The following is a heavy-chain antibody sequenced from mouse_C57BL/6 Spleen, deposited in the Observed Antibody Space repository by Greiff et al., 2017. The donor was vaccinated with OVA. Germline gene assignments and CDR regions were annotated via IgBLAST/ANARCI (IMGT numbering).Heavy chain of an antibody. CDR1: GYSITSDY. J-gene: IGHJ1*03. Sequence: EVHLVESGPGLAKPSQTLSLTCSVTGYSITSDYWNWIRKFPGNKLEYMGYISHSGSTYYNPSLKSRISITRDKSKNQYYLQLNSVTTEDTATYYCARNYYGSSLYWYFDVWGTGTTVTVSS. CDR2: ISHSGST. D-gene: IGHD1-1*01. V-gene: IGHV3-8*01. CDR3: ARNYYGSSLYWYFDV.